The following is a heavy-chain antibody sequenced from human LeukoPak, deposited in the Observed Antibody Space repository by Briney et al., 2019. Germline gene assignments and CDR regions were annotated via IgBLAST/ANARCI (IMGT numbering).Heavy chain of an antibody. J-gene: IGHJ4*02. D-gene: IGHD1-1*01. CDR3: ARDPRTVRI. CDR2: ITSSGTYI. V-gene: IGHV3-21*01. CDR1: GFTFSSYA. Sequence: GGSLRLSCAASGFTFSSYAMSWVRQAPGKGLEWVSSITSSGTYIYYADSVKGRFTISRDNAKSSLYLQMNSLRVEDTAVYYCARDPRTVRIWGQGTLVTVSS.